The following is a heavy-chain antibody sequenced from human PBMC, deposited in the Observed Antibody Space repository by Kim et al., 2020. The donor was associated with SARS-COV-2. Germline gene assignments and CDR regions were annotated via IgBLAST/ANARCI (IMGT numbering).Heavy chain of an antibody. CDR2: ISWNSDSI. V-gene: IGHV3-9*01. CDR3: AKSSRAHYDFWRGFYDA. J-gene: IGHJ3*01. CDR1: GFTFDDYA. Sequence: GGSLRLSCSASGFTFDDYAIHWVRQAPGKGLEWVSGISWNSDSIAYAGSVKGRFTISRDNARNSLYLQMDSLRPEDTALYYCAKSSRAHYDFWRGFYDA. D-gene: IGHD3-3*01.